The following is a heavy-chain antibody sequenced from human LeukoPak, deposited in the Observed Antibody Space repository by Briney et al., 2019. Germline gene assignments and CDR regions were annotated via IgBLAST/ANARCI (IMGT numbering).Heavy chain of an antibody. J-gene: IGHJ5*02. CDR3: ARLFGGVTTFDL. CDR2: ISSSSSDI. D-gene: IGHD3-10*01. Sequence: GGSLRLSCAASGFTFSNYSLNWVRQAPGKGLEWVSSISSSSSDIYYADSVKGRFTISRDNAKNSLYLQMNSLRAEDTAVYYCARLFGGVTTFDLWGQGTLVTVSS. V-gene: IGHV3-21*01. CDR1: GFTFSNYS.